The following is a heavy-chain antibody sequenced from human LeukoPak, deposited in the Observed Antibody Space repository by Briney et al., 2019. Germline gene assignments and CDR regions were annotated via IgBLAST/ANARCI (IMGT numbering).Heavy chain of an antibody. V-gene: IGHV4-59*12. J-gene: IGHJ6*02. CDR3: ARVQFEYSSSIYGMDV. Sequence: SETLSLTCTASGASIRSDYWSWIRQPPGKGLEWIGDIYYSGSTNYNPSLKSRVTISVDTSKNQFSLKLSSVTAADTAVYYCARVQFEYSSSIYGMDVWGQGTTVTVSS. CDR1: GASIRSDY. D-gene: IGHD6-6*01. CDR2: IYYSGST.